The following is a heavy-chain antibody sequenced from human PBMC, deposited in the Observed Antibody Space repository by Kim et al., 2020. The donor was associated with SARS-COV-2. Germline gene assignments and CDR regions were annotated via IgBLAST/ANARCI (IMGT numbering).Heavy chain of an antibody. Sequence: GGSLRLSCAASGFNFNIYWMTWVRQAPGKGLEWVANIKEDGSKKHYVDSVKGRFTISRDNAKKSVYLQMNSLRADDTAVYFCAREWDFWGQGTLVTVSS. J-gene: IGHJ4*02. D-gene: IGHD1-26*01. CDR3: AREWDF. V-gene: IGHV3-7*03. CDR2: IKEDGSKK. CDR1: GFNFNIYW.